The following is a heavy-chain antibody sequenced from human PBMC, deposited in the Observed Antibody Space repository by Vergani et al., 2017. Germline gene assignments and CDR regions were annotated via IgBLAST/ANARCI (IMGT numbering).Heavy chain of an antibody. V-gene: IGHV4-61*02. CDR3: ARRSGGYYSGGKVHPLRTAFDV. J-gene: IGHJ3*01. D-gene: IGHD2-15*01. CDR2: ISASGNA. Sequence: QVQLQASGPGRVKPSQTLSLTCTMSGGSISAGYYFWSWIRQPAGKGLEWLGHISASGNASHSPSLKTRVSMSVDTSMNQFSLTVTSVTAADTAIYFCARRSGGYYSGGKVHPLRTAFDVLGHGRVVAVSS. CDR1: GGSISAGYYF.